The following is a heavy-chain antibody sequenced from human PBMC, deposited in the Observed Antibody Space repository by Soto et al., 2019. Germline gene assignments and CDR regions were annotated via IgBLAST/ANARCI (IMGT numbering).Heavy chain of an antibody. CDR2: INAGNGNT. CDR1: GYTFTTNA. V-gene: IGHV1-3*01. D-gene: IGHD6-13*01. J-gene: IGHJ4*02. Sequence: ASVKVSCKASGYTFTTNAMHWVRQAPGQRLEWMGWINAGNGNTKYSQKFQGRVTITRDTSASTAYMELSSLRSEDTAVYYCAREHNSSSWYGYWGQGTLVTVSS. CDR3: AREHNSSSWYGY.